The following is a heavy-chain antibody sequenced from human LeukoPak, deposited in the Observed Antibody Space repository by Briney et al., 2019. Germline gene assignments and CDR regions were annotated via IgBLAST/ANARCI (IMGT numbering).Heavy chain of an antibody. CDR2: IYYSGST. CDR3: ARHVGCSSTSCYAPNWFDP. V-gene: IGHV4-39*01. D-gene: IGHD2-2*01. CDR1: GASINNNF. Sequence: SETLSLTCTVSGASINNNFWTWIRQPPGKGLEWIGSIYYSGSTYYNPSLKSRVTISVDTSKNQFSLKLSSVTAADTAVYYCARHVGCSSTSCYAPNWFDPWGQGTLVTVSS. J-gene: IGHJ5*02.